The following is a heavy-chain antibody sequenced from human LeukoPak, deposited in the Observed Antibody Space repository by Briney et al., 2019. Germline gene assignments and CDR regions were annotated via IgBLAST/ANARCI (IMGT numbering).Heavy chain of an antibody. Sequence: SETLSLTCTVSGGSISSYYWSWIRQPPGKGLEWIGYIYYSGSTNCNPSLKSRVTISVDTSKNQFSLKLSSVTAADTAVYYCARMGVVDTAMVGYARFMDVWGQGTTVTVSS. V-gene: IGHV4-59*01. CDR3: ARMGVVDTAMVGYARFMDV. CDR1: GGSISSYY. J-gene: IGHJ6*02. D-gene: IGHD5-18*01. CDR2: IYYSGST.